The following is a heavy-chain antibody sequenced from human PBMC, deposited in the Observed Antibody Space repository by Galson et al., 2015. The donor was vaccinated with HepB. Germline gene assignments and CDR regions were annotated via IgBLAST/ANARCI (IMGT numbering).Heavy chain of an antibody. CDR3: AKDGPYSSSFLYYYGMDV. D-gene: IGHD6-13*01. J-gene: IGHJ6*02. CDR1: GFTFSSYG. CDR2: ISYDGSNK. Sequence: SLRLSCAASGFTFSSYGMHWVRQAPGKGLEWVAVISYDGSNKYYADSVKGRFTISRDNSKNTLYLQMNSLRAEDTAVYYCAKDGPYSSSFLYYYGMDVWGQGTTVTVSS. V-gene: IGHV3-30*18.